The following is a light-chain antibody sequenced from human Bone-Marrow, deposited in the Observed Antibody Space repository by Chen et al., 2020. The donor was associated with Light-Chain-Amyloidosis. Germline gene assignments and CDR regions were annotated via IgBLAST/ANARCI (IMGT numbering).Light chain of an antibody. Sequence: DIQLTQSPSSLSASVGDRVTITCRASQGISNFLAWYQQKSGKSPRLLFYGASTVHSGVPSRFGGSGSGTDFSRTISSLQSEDVATYVCQKYDTAPFTFGPGTKVELK. V-gene: IGKV1-27*01. CDR2: GAS. J-gene: IGKJ3*01. CDR3: QKYDTAPFT. CDR1: QGISNF.